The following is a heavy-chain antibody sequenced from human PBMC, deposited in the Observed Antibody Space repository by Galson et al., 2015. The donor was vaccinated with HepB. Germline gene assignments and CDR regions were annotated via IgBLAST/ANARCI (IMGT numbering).Heavy chain of an antibody. CDR1: GFTFNNYA. CDR2: LSYAARNE. Sequence: SLRLSCAASGFTFNNYAMHWVRQAPGKGLEWVAVLSYAARNEYYADSVKGRFTISRDDSKNTLYTQMNRLRAEDTAVYYCARDHYQQWQLQWGFHFYSGMDAWGQGPTVTVSS. J-gene: IGHJ6*02. D-gene: IGHD6-19*01. V-gene: IGHV3-30*04. CDR3: ARDHYQQWQLQWGFHFYSGMDA.